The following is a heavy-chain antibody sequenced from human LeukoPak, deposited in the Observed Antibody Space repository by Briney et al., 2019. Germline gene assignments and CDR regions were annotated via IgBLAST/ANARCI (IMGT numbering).Heavy chain of an antibody. CDR1: GFTFSNNW. V-gene: IGHV3-74*01. CDR2: INSDGRTT. Sequence: GGSLSLSCAASGFTFSNNWMHWVRQAPGRGLVWVSRINSDGRTTTYADSVKGRFTISRDNGKNTVYLQMNSLRTEDTAVYYCAMIKEGWGQGTLVTVSS. J-gene: IGHJ4*02. D-gene: IGHD3-22*01. CDR3: AMIKEG.